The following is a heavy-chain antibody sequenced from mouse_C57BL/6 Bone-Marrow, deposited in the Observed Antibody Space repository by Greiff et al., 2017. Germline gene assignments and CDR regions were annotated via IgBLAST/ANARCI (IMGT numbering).Heavy chain of an antibody. V-gene: IGHV1-4*01. D-gene: IGHD2-2*01. CDR2: INPSSGYT. CDR3: ARVYYGYDGFAY. J-gene: IGHJ3*01. Sequence: QAQLQQSGAELARPGASVKMSCKASGYTFTSYTMHWVKQRPGQGLEWIGYINPSSGYTKYNQKFKDKATLTADKSSSTAYMQLSSLTSEDSAVYYCARVYYGYDGFAYWGQGTLVTVSA. CDR1: GYTFTSYT.